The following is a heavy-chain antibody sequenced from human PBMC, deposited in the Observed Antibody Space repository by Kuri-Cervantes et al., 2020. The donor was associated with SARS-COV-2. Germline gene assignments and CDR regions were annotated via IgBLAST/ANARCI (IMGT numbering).Heavy chain of an antibody. Sequence: LSLTCAASGFTFCSYAMHWVRQAPGKGLEWVAVISYDGSNKYYAESVKGRFTISRDNSKNTLYLQMNSLRAEDTAVYYCAKDTYDSSGYFGFGNEYAMDVWGQGTTVTVSS. D-gene: IGHD3-22*01. CDR3: AKDTYDSSGYFGFGNEYAMDV. CDR2: ISYDGSNK. CDR1: GFTFCSYA. J-gene: IGHJ6*02. V-gene: IGHV3-30*01.